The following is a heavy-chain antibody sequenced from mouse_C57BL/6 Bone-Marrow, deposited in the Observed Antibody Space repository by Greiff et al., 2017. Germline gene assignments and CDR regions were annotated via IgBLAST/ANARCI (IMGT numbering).Heavy chain of an antibody. CDR1: SFTFIYYV. Sequence: VQGVESGGGSAHPAGSLPPPCASSSFTFIYYVMAWVRQAPRKGPEWVAFISNLAYSIYYADTVTGRFTISRENAKNTLYLEMSSLRSEDTAMYYCARRGLRRGWYFDVWGTGTTVTVSS. J-gene: IGHJ1*03. V-gene: IGHV5-15*01. CDR3: ARRGLRRGWYFDV. CDR2: ISNLAYSI. D-gene: IGHD2-4*01.